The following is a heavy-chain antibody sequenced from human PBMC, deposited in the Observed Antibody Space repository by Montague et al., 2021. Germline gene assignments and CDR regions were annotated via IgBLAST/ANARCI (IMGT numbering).Heavy chain of an antibody. CDR1: GDSINTYS. CDR3: ARDTVGASGYFYYYYMDV. J-gene: IGHJ6*03. CDR2: LSIGGST. V-gene: IGHV4-4*07. Sequence: SETLSLTCTVFGDSINTYSWSWIRQPAGKGLEWIGRLSIGGSTNSNPSLKSRVSTSVDTSKNQFSLKLSSVTAADTAVYFCARDTVGASGYFYYYYMDVWGRGTTVTVSS. D-gene: IGHD1-26*01.